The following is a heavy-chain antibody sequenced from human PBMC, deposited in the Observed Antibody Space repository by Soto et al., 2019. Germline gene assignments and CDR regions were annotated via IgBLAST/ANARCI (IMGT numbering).Heavy chain of an antibody. V-gene: IGHV4-31*03. CDR2: IYYSGST. Sequence: QVQLQESGPGLVKPSQTLSLTCTVSGGSISSGGYYWSWIRQHPGKGLEWIGYIYYSGSTYYNPSLKSRVTISVDTSKIQFSLKLSSVTAADTAVYYCARITGDFYYYYYGMDVWGQGTTVTVSS. D-gene: IGHD4-17*01. J-gene: IGHJ6*02. CDR3: ARITGDFYYYYYGMDV. CDR1: GGSISSGGYY.